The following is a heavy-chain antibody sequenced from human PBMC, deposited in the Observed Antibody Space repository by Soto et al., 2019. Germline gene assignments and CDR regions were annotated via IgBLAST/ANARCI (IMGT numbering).Heavy chain of an antibody. CDR2: IYYSGST. V-gene: IGHV4-39*01. D-gene: IGHD4-17*01. CDR3: ARHDYCDYSLYNWFDP. J-gene: IGHJ5*02. Sequence: QLQLQESGPGLVKPSETLSLTCTVSGGSISSSSYYWGWIRQPPGKGLEWIGSIYYSGSTYYNPSLKSRVTISVDTSKNQFSLKLSSVTAADTAVYYCARHDYCDYSLYNWFDPWGQGTLVTVSS. CDR1: GGSISSSSYY.